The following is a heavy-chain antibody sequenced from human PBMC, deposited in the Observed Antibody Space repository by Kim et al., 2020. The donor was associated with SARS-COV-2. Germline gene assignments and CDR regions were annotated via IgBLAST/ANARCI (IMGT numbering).Heavy chain of an antibody. CDR2: ISSSSSTI. D-gene: IGHD6-13*01. V-gene: IGHV3-48*02. CDR1: GFTFSSYS. CDR3: ARGVSSSWYPSGYFDY. Sequence: GGSLRLSCAASGFTFSSYSMNWVRQAPGKGLEWVSYISSSSSTIYYADSVKGRFTISRDNAKNSLYLQMNSLRDEDTAVYYCARGVSSSWYPSGYFDYWGKGTLVTVSS. J-gene: IGHJ4*02.